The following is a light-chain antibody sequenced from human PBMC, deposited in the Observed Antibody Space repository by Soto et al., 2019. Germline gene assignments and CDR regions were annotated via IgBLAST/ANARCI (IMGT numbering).Light chain of an antibody. CDR2: EVS. V-gene: IGLV2-14*01. CDR1: SSDVGGYNY. CDR3: SSYTSSSTPCV. J-gene: IGLJ1*01. Sequence: QSVLTQPASVSGSPGQSITISCTGTSSDVGGYNYVSWYQQHPGKAPKLMIYEVSNRPSGVSNRFSGSKSGNTASLTISGLQAEDEADYYCSSYTSSSTPCVFGNGTRSPS.